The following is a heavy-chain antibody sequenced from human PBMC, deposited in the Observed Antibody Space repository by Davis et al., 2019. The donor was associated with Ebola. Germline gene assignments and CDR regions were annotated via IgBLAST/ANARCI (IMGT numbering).Heavy chain of an antibody. CDR3: ARAPPHGPQPVFWYFDF. CDR1: GFAFSVYY. Sequence: GESLKISCAASGFAFSVYYMDWVRLTPGKGLEWVGLSRNKENRYSTEYAASVKGRFTISRDNSKNTVWLQMNSLRAEDTAVYYCARAPPHGPQPVFWYFDFWGRGTLVTVSS. J-gene: IGHJ2*01. V-gene: IGHV3-72*01. CDR2: SRNKENRYST. D-gene: IGHD1-14*01.